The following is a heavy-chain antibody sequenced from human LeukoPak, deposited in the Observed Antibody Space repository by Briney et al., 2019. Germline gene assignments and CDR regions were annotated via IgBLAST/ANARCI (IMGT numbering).Heavy chain of an antibody. J-gene: IGHJ3*02. CDR1: GGSFSGYY. Sequence: SETLSLTCAIYGGSFSGYYWSWIRQPPGKGLEWIGELNHSGSTNYNPSLKSRVTISVDTSKNQFSLKLSSVTAADTAVYYCARARHYYDSSGLLTDAFDIWGQGTMVTVSS. D-gene: IGHD3-22*01. CDR3: ARARHYYDSSGLLTDAFDI. V-gene: IGHV4-34*01. CDR2: LNHSGST.